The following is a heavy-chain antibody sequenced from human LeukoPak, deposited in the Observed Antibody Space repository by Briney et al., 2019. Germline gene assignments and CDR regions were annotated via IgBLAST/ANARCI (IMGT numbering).Heavy chain of an antibody. V-gene: IGHV4-59*01. CDR2: IYYSGST. D-gene: IGHD5-12*01. CDR3: ARAGYSGYDQYYFDY. CDR1: GGSISSYY. J-gene: IGHJ4*02. Sequence: SETLSLTCTVSGGSISSYYLSWIRQPPGKGLEWIGYIYYSGSTNYNPSLKSRVTISVDTSKNQFSLKLSSVTAADTAVYYCARAGYSGYDQYYFDYWGQGTLVTVSS.